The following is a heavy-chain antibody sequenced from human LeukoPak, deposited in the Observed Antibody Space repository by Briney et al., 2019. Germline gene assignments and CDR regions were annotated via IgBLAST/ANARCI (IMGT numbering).Heavy chain of an antibody. V-gene: IGHV3-30*18. CDR1: GFTFSSYG. J-gene: IGHJ4*02. D-gene: IGHD2-2*01. CDR3: AKGALRYCSSTSCYGRFDY. Sequence: GGSLRHSCAASGFTFSSYGMHWVRQAPGKGLEWVAVISYDGSNKYYADSVKGRFTISRDNSKNTLYLQMNSLRAEDTAVYYCAKGALRYCSSTSCYGRFDYWGQGTLVTVSS. CDR2: ISYDGSNK.